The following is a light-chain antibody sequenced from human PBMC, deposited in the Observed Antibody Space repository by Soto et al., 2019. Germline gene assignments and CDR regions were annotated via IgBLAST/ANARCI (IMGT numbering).Light chain of an antibody. CDR3: QQCSDWPLFT. J-gene: IGKJ5*01. V-gene: IGKV3-15*01. Sequence: EIVMKQSPATLSVSPGETATLSCRASQSVSRYLAWYQHRPGQAPRLLIDDASTRATGIPARFSGSGSGTEFTLTSSGLQSEDFAVYSCQQCSDWPLFTFGQGTRLEIK. CDR1: QSVSRY. CDR2: DAS.